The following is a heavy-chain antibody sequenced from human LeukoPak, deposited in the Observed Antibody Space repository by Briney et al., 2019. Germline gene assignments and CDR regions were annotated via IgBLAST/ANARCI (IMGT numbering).Heavy chain of an antibody. CDR3: ARGVIYGGNKIDAFDI. CDR1: GGSISSYY. V-gene: IGHV4-59*01. D-gene: IGHD4-23*01. Sequence: SETLSLTCTVSGGSISSYYWSWIRQPPGKGLEWIGYIYYSGSTNYNPSLKSRVTISVDTSKNQFSLKLSSVTAADTAVYYCARGVIYGGNKIDAFDIWGQGTMVTVSS. J-gene: IGHJ3*02. CDR2: IYYSGST.